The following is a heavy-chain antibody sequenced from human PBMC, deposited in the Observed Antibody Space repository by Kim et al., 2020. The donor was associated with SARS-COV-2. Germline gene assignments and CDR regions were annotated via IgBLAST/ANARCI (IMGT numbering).Heavy chain of an antibody. CDR2: IIPILGIA. CDR3: ARDRSGMVRSGMDV. J-gene: IGHJ6*02. Sequence: SVKVSCKASGGTFSSYAISWVRQAPGQGLEWIGRIIPILGIANYAQKFQGRVTITADKSTSTAYMELSSLRSEDTAVYYCARDRSGMVRSGMDVWGQGTTVTVSS. CDR1: GGTFSSYA. D-gene: IGHD1-26*01. V-gene: IGHV1-69*04.